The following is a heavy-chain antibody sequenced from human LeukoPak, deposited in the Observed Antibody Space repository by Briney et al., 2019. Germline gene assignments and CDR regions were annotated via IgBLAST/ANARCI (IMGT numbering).Heavy chain of an antibody. CDR2: ISSSSSYT. CDR3: ARAVVPAATFDY. D-gene: IGHD2-2*01. Sequence: GGSLRLSCAASGFTFSDYYMSWIRQAPGKGLEWVSYISSSSSYTNYADSVKGRFPISRDNAKNSLYLQMNSLRAEDTAVYYCARAVVPAATFDYWGQGTLVIVSS. CDR1: GFTFSDYY. J-gene: IGHJ4*02. V-gene: IGHV3-11*06.